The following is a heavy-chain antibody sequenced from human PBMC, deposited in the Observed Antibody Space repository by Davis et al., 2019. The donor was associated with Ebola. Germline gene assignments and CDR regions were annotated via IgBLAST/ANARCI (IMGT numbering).Heavy chain of an antibody. CDR2: ISGSGGST. CDR3: ARDLTMIVVEDAFDI. Sequence: GGSLRLSCAASGFIFSNYWMSWVRQAPGKGLEWVSAISGSGGSTYYAGSVKGRFTTFRDNPKNSLYLQMNSLRAEDTAVYYCARDLTMIVVEDAFDIWGQGTMVTVSS. CDR1: GFIFSNYW. D-gene: IGHD3-22*01. J-gene: IGHJ3*02. V-gene: IGHV3-23*01.